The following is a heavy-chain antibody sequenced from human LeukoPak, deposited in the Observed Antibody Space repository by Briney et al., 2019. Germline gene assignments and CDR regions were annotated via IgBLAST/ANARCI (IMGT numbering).Heavy chain of an antibody. D-gene: IGHD3-22*01. J-gene: IGHJ3*01. Sequence: GGSLRLSCAASGFTVSSNYMSWVRQAPGKGLEWVSVIYSDGSTYYADSVKGRFTISRDNSKNTLYLQMNSLRAEDTAVYYCASLGTYYYDSSVDYWGQGTMVTVSS. CDR3: ASLGTYYYDSSVDY. V-gene: IGHV3-66*01. CDR2: IYSDGST. CDR1: GFTVSSNY.